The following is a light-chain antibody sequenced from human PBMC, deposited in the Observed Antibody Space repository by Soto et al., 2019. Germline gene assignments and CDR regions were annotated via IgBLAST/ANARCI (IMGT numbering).Light chain of an antibody. V-gene: IGKV3-11*01. Sequence: EVVLTQSPATLSLSPGERATLSCTARQSLSGYLAWYQQKPGQPPRLLIYDASTRATGIPARFSGRGSEPGVPLTITSLEPEDFAMYYCQHRGSWPITFGQGTRLDI. CDR2: DAS. J-gene: IGKJ5*01. CDR3: QHRGSWPIT. CDR1: QSLSGY.